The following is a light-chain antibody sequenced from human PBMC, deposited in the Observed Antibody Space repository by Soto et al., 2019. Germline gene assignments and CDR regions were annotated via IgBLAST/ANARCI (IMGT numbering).Light chain of an antibody. Sequence: DIQMTQSPSTLSASVEDRVTITCRACQSISSRLAWYQQKPGKAPKLLIYKASSLESGVPSRFSGSGSGTEFTLTISSLQPDDFATYYCQQYNTYSPMWTFGQGTKVDIK. CDR2: KAS. CDR3: QQYNTYSPMWT. V-gene: IGKV1-5*03. J-gene: IGKJ1*01. CDR1: QSISSR.